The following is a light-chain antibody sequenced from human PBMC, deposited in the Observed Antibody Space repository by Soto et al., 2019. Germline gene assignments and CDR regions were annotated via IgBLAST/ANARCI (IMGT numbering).Light chain of an antibody. Sequence: QSALTQPPSASGSPGQSVTISCTGTSSDIGGYNSVSWYQQHPGKAPRLMIYEVNKRPSGVSNRFSGSKSGNTASLTISGLQAEDEADYYCNSYTTSTTWVWVFGGGTKLTVL. J-gene: IGLJ3*02. V-gene: IGLV2-14*01. CDR1: SSDIGGYNS. CDR3: NSYTTSTTWVWV. CDR2: EVN.